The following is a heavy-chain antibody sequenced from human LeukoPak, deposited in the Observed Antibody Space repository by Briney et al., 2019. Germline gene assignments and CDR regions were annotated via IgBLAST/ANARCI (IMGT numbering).Heavy chain of an antibody. CDR1: GGSISSYY. V-gene: IGHV4-59*01. J-gene: IGHJ4*02. CDR2: INNSGST. CDR3: ARGGYYDFWSSLKTPGPVDY. Sequence: SETLSLTWTGYGGSISSYYWSWIRQPPGKGMEWNGYINNSGSTNYNSSLMSLLTISVVSTNNQFSLKLSSVTTADTPVYYSARGGYYDFWSSLKTPGPVDYWGQGTLVTVSS. D-gene: IGHD3-3*01.